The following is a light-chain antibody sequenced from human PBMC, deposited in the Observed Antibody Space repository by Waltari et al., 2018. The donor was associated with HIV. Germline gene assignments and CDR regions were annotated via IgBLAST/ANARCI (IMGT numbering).Light chain of an antibody. J-gene: IGKJ2*01. CDR2: LAS. CDR1: QSLVHTNGYNY. Sequence: DILLTHSPLSLPVSPGEPASLSCRSSQSLVHTNGYNYLDWYQQKPGQSPQLLISLASTRASGVPDRFSGSGSGTDFTLKISRVEAEDVGVYYCMQALQSPNTFGQGTKVEIK. V-gene: IGKV2-28*01. CDR3: MQALQSPNT.